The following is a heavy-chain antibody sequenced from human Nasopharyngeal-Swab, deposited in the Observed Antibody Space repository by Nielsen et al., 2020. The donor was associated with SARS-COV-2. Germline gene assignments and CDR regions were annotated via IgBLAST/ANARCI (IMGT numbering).Heavy chain of an antibody. J-gene: IGHJ3*02. CDR2: ISAYNGNT. V-gene: IGHV1-18*01. CDR3: ASSLYNYDSSGYPTPSDAFDI. CDR1: GYTFTSCG. Sequence: ASVKVSCKASGYTFTSCGISWVRQAPGQGLEWMGWISAYNGNTNYAQKLQGRVTMTTDTSTSTAYMELRSLRSDDTAVYYCASSLYNYDSSGYPTPSDAFDIWGQGTMVTVSS. D-gene: IGHD3-22*01.